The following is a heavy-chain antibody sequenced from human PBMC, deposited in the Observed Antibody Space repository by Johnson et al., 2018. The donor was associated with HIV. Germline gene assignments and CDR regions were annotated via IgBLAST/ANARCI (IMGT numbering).Heavy chain of an antibody. D-gene: IGHD3-22*01. CDR3: ARVRTTMILGFDI. CDR1: GFTFSSYA. V-gene: IGHV3-64*01. J-gene: IGHJ3*02. CDR2: ISSNGGST. Sequence: VQLVESGGGLVQPGGSLRLSCAASGFTFSSYAMHWVRQAPGKGLEYVSAISSNGGSTYYANSVKGRFTISRDNSKNTLYLQMGSLRAEDTAVYYCARVRTTMILGFDIWGQGTMVTVSS.